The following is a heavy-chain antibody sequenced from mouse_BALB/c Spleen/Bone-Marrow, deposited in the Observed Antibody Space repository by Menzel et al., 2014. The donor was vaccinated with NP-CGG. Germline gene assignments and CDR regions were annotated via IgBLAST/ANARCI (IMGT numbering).Heavy chain of an antibody. CDR1: GFSLSSYA. J-gene: IGHJ3*02. CDR2: ITRDGGT. Sequence: EESGGRLVTPGTPLTLTCTVSGFSLSSYAVSWVRQAPGKGLEWIGMITRDGGTAYATWAKGRFTISKTSTAVDLKMTSPTTEDTATYFCARGRYPGVTTNTSFNLWGQGALVTVS. V-gene: IGHV5-6-5*01. CDR3: ARGRYPGVTTNTSFNL. D-gene: IGHD2-3*01.